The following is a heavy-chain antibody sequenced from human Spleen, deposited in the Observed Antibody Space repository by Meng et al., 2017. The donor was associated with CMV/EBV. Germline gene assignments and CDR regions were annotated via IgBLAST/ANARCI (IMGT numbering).Heavy chain of an antibody. J-gene: IGHJ4*02. CDR2: IYNSGSA. D-gene: IGHD6-19*01. V-gene: IGHV4-39*01. Sequence: LTCTVSGGSNSRSGQCWGWIRQPPGKGLEWIGSIYNSGSANYNPSLKSRVTISIDTSKNQFSLKLTSVTAADTAVYYCARRVAGTLDHWGQGGLVTVSS. CDR1: GGSNSRSGQC. CDR3: ARRVAGTLDH.